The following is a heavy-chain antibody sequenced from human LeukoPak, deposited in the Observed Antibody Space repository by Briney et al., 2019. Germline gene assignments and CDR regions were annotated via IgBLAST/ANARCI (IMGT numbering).Heavy chain of an antibody. CDR1: GFTFNYYA. Sequence: GGSLRLSCAASGFTFNYYAMNWVRQAPGKGLEWVSAILGGGDTTSYADSVKGRFTISRDNSKNTLYLQMNSLRAEDTAVYYCAKDLVSQRGVGSSEKVDYWGQGTLVTVSS. CDR3: AKDLVSQRGVGSSEKVDY. CDR2: ILGGGDTT. J-gene: IGHJ4*02. V-gene: IGHV3-23*01. D-gene: IGHD3-10*01.